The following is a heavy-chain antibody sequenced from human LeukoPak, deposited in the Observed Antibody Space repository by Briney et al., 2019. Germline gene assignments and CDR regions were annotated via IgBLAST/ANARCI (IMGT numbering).Heavy chain of an antibody. Sequence: GGSLRLSCAASRVTVSNYWMSWICQPPGKGLEWVANINQGGSEKYYLNSVKGRFTISRDNAKNSLYLQMNRLRAEDRAIYPCVRDGSVYDYWGQGTLVTVSS. V-gene: IGHV3-7*05. CDR2: INQGGSEK. CDR3: VRDGSVYDY. J-gene: IGHJ4*02. D-gene: IGHD5/OR15-5a*01. CDR1: RVTVSNYW.